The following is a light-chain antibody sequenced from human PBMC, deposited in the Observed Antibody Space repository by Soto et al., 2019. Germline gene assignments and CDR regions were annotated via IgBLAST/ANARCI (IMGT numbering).Light chain of an antibody. CDR2: GAY. CDR3: QHHNSYSQT. CDR1: QSIRNY. Sequence: DIQMTQSPPTLSASVGDRVTITCRASQSIRNYLAWYQQMPGKAPKLLIYGAYNLQSGLPSRFSGSGSGTEFALTISSLQPDDFATYFCQHHNSYSQTFGQGTKVEIK. V-gene: IGKV1-5*01. J-gene: IGKJ1*01.